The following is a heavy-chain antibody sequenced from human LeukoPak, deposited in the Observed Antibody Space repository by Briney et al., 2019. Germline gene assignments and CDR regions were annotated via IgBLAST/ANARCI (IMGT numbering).Heavy chain of an antibody. V-gene: IGHV1-69*01. J-gene: IGHJ5*02. CDR2: IIPIFGTA. CDR3: ARVINPYSSSWTGFDP. Sequence: SVKVSCKASGGTFSSYAISWVRQAPGQGLEWMGGIIPIFGTANYAQKFQGRVTITADESTSTAYMELSSLRSEDTAVYYCARVINPYSSSWTGFDPWGQGTLVTVSS. D-gene: IGHD6-13*01. CDR1: GGTFSSYA.